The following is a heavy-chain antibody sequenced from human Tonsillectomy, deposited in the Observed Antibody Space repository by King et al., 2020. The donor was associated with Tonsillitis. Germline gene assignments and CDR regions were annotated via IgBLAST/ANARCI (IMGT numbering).Heavy chain of an antibody. J-gene: IGHJ4*02. CDR1: GGTFSSYA. CDR2: IIPLLDIP. CDR3: ARDRAVTVYSPPGY. V-gene: IGHV1-69*09. D-gene: IGHD3-9*01. Sequence: VQLVESGAEVKKPGSSVKVSCKASGGTFSSYAISWVRQAPGQGLEWMGRIIPLLDIPNYAQTLQGRVTITADKSTSTAYMELSSLRSEDTAVYYCARDRAVTVYSPPGYWGQGTLVTVPS.